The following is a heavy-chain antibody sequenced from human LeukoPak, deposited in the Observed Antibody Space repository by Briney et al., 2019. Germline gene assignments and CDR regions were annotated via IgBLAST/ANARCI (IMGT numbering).Heavy chain of an antibody. CDR2: ISYDGSNK. V-gene: IGHV3-30*03. CDR1: GFTFSSYG. Sequence: PGGSLRLSCAASGFTFSSYGMHWVRQAPGKGLEWVAVISYDGSNKYYADSVKGRFTISRDNSKNTLYLQMNSLRAEDTAVYYCASIAVAGTGYWGQGTLVTVSS. J-gene: IGHJ4*02. D-gene: IGHD6-19*01. CDR3: ASIAVAGTGY.